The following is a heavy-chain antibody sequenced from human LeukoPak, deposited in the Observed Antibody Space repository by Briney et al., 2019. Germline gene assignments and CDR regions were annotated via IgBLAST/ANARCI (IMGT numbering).Heavy chain of an antibody. J-gene: IGHJ6*02. D-gene: IGHD5-12*01. CDR3: ARGGSGYDSFYYYGMDV. CDR2: IYDSGRT. Sequence: SETLSLTCTVSGGSISRYYWSWIPQPPGKGLEWIGYIYDSGRTNFNPSLKSRVTISVDTSKNQFSLKLSSVTAADTAVYYCARGGSGYDSFYYYGMDVWGQGTSVTVSS. V-gene: IGHV4-59*01. CDR1: GGSISRYY.